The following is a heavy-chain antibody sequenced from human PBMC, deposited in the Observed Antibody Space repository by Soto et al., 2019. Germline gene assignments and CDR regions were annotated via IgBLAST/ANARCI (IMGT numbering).Heavy chain of an antibody. V-gene: IGHV2-5*02. J-gene: IGHJ4*02. CDR2: IYWDDDR. CDR3: AHFRRQTGCDY. Sequence: QITLKESGPTLVKPTQTLTLTCTFSGFSLTTSGVGVGWIRQPPGKALEWLALIYWDDDRRYSPSLRSRLTITNDPSKIHLDLTLRNMDPLDTATHFCAHFRRQTGCDYWGQGTLVTVSS. CDR1: GFSLTTSGVG. D-gene: IGHD1-1*01.